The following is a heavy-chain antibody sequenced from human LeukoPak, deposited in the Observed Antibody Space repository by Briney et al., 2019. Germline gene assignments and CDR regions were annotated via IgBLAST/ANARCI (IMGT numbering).Heavy chain of an antibody. CDR1: GYSISSGYY. Sequence: SETLSLTCTVSGYSISSGYYWGWIRQPPGKGLEGIGSIYHSGSTYYNPSLKSRVTISVDTSKNQFSLKLSSVTAAATAVYYCARDSYRTGVNYYYYMDVWGKGTTVTVSS. CDR2: IYHSGST. D-gene: IGHD7-27*01. J-gene: IGHJ6*03. V-gene: IGHV4-38-2*02. CDR3: ARDSYRTGVNYYYYMDV.